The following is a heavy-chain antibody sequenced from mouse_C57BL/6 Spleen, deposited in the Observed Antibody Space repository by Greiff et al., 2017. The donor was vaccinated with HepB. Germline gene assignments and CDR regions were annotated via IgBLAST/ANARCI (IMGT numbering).Heavy chain of an antibody. Sequence: QVQLKQPGAELVRPGSSVKLSCKASGYTFTSYWMHWVKQRPIQGLEWIGNIDPSDSETHYNQKFKDKATLTVDKSSSTAYMQLSSLTSEDSAVYYCAREDDGYYVGFAYWGQGTLVTVSA. D-gene: IGHD2-3*01. J-gene: IGHJ3*01. CDR1: GYTFTSYW. CDR2: IDPSDSET. CDR3: AREDDGYYVGFAY. V-gene: IGHV1-52*01.